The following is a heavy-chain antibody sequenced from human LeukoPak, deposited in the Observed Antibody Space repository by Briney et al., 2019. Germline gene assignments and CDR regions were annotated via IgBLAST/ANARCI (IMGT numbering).Heavy chain of an antibody. J-gene: IGHJ4*02. D-gene: IGHD1-1*01. CDR1: GGSISSYY. Sequence: PSETLSLTCTVSGGSISSYYWSWIRQPPGKGLEWIGRIYISGSTNYNPSLKSRVTMSVDTSKNQFSLKLSSVTAADTAVYYCARDRGTWNDDGFDYWGQGTLVTVSS. CDR2: IYISGST. CDR3: ARDRGTWNDDGFDY. V-gene: IGHV4-4*07.